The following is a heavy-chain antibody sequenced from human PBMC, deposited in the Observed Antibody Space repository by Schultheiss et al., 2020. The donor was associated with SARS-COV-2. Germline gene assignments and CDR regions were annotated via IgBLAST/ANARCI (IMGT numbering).Heavy chain of an antibody. D-gene: IGHD6-19*01. V-gene: IGHV4-59*06. CDR2: IYYSGST. CDR1: GFTFSSYA. J-gene: IGHJ4*02. Sequence: GSLRLSCAASGFTFSSYAMSWVRQAPGKGLEWIGYIYYSGSTYYNPSLKSRVTISVDTSKNQFSLKLSSVTAADTAVYYCAGAGSSGWLATLGYWGQGTLVTVSS. CDR3: AGAGSSGWLATLGY.